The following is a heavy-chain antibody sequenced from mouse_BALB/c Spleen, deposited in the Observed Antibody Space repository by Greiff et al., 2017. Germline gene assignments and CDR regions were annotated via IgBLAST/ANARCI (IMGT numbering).Heavy chain of an antibody. D-gene: IGHD1-1*01. CDR3: ARSTVVAKGFDY. CDR2: ISSGSSTI. J-gene: IGHJ2*01. Sequence: EVQRVESGGGLVQPGGSRKLSCAASGFTFSSFGMHWVRQAPEKGLEWVAYISSGSSTIYYADTVKGRFTISRDNPKNTLFLQMTSLRSEDTAMYYCARSTVVAKGFDYWGQGTTLTVSS. V-gene: IGHV5-17*02. CDR1: GFTFSSFG.